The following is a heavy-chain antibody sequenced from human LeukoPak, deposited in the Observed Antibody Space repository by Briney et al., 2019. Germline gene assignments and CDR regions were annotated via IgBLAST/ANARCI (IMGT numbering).Heavy chain of an antibody. J-gene: IGHJ2*01. CDR1: GFTFSRYT. V-gene: IGHV3-21*01. CDR3: ARSGLPPTLRYFDL. CDR2: ISGSAHSI. D-gene: IGHD3-16*01. Sequence: PGGSLRLSCAASGFTFSRYTMNWVRQAPGKGLEWVSSISGSAHSIDYADSMKGRFTISRDNAKNSLYPQMNSLRVEDTAVYYCARSGLPPTLRYFDLWGRGTLVTVSS.